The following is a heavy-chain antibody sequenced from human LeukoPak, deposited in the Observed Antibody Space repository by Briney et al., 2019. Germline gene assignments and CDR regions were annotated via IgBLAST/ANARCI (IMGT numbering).Heavy chain of an antibody. D-gene: IGHD3-9*01. CDR2: IYHSGST. CDR1: GCSISSGYY. CDR3: ARHRPRGYDILTGYYDYYYYYMDV. V-gene: IGHV4-38-2*02. Sequence: PSETLSLTCTVSGCSISSGYYWGWIRQPPGQGLGWIGSIYHSGSTYYNPSLNSRVTISVDTSNNQFSLKLSSVTAADTAVYSCARHRPRGYDILTGYYDYYYYYMDVWGKGTTVTISS. J-gene: IGHJ6*03.